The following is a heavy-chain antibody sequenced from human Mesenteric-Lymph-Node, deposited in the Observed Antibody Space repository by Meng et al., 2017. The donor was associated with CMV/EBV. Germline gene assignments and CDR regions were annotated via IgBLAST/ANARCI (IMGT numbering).Heavy chain of an antibody. CDR2: INHSGST. CDR1: GFTLRSYG. CDR3: AKGGRMTTVTTL. V-gene: IGHV4-34*01. D-gene: IGHD4-11*01. Sequence: GSLRLSCEASGFTLRSYGMNWVRQAPGKGLEWIGEINHSGSTNYNPSLKSRVTILVDTSKNQFSLKLSSVTAADTAVYYCAKGGRMTTVTTLWGQGTLVTVSS. J-gene: IGHJ4*02.